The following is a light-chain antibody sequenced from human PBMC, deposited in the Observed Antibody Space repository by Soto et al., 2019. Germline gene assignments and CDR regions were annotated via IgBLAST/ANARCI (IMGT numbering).Light chain of an antibody. CDR2: LGS. CDR3: MQALQIPWT. CDR1: QSLLLRNGNNY. V-gene: IGKV2-28*01. Sequence: DIVMTQSPLSLSVTPGEPASISCRSSQSLLLRNGNNYLDWYLQKPGQSPQLLIYLGSNRASGVPDWFSGSGSGTDFTLRISRVEAEDVGVYYCMQALQIPWTFGQGTKVDIK. J-gene: IGKJ1*01.